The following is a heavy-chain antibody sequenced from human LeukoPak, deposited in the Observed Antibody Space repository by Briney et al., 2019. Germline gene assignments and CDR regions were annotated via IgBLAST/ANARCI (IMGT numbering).Heavy chain of an antibody. D-gene: IGHD2-15*01. V-gene: IGHV1-69*13. CDR2: IIPIFGTA. J-gene: IGHJ6*02. CDR1: GGTFSSYA. CDR3: VRGYSFGPYGMDV. Sequence: EASVKVSCKASGGTFSSYAISWVRQAPGQGLEWMGGIIPIFGTANYAQKFQGRVTITADESTSTAYMELSSLRAEDTAVYFCVRGYSFGPYGMDVWGQGTTVTVSS.